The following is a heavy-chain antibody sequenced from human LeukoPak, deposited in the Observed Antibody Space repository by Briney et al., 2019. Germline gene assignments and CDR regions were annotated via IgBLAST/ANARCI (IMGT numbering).Heavy chain of an antibody. D-gene: IGHD5-24*01. CDR2: IYYSGIT. CDR1: GGSISNYY. CDR3: ARGRRDGYNWYYFDY. J-gene: IGHJ4*02. V-gene: IGHV4-59*08. Sequence: SETLSLTCTVSGGSISNYYWNYIRQPPGKGLEWIGYIYYSGITDYNPSLKSRVTISVETSKNQFSLNLSSVTAADTAVYYCARGRRDGYNWYYFDYWGQGTLVTVSS.